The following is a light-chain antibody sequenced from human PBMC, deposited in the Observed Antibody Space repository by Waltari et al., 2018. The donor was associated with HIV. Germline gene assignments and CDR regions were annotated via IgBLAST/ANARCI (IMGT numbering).Light chain of an antibody. J-gene: IGKJ5*01. V-gene: IGKV1-12*01. CDR1: QDISNW. Sequence: DIQMTQTPFSVSASVGDKVTITCRASQDISNWLAWYQQKPGEAPKLLIYAASSLESGVPSRFSGSASGTYFTLTINSLQPEDFATYFCQQANTFPLTFGKGTRLELK. CDR3: QQANTFPLT. CDR2: AAS.